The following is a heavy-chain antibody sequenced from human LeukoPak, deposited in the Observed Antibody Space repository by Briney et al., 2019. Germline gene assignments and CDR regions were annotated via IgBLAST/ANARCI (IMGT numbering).Heavy chain of an antibody. Sequence: GSSVKVSCKASGGTFSSYAISWVRQAPGQGLEWMGGIIPIFGTANYAQKFQGRVTITADKSTNTAYMELSSLRSEDTAVYYCASRTTVTTYYYYYGMDVWGKGTTVTVSS. CDR3: ASRTTVTTYYYYYGMDV. CDR2: IIPIFGTA. CDR1: GGTFSSYA. D-gene: IGHD4-17*01. V-gene: IGHV1-69*06. J-gene: IGHJ6*04.